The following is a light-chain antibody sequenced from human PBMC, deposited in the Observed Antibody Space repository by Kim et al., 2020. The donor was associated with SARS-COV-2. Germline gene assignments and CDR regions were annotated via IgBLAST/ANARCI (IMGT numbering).Light chain of an antibody. Sequence: SVYPGARATLSCRASQSVSSSLAWYQQKPGQAPRLLIYGASTRATGVPARFSGSGSGTEFTLTISSLQSEDFAVYYCQQYNNWITFGQGTRLEIK. J-gene: IGKJ5*01. CDR1: QSVSSS. CDR2: GAS. CDR3: QQYNNWIT. V-gene: IGKV3-15*01.